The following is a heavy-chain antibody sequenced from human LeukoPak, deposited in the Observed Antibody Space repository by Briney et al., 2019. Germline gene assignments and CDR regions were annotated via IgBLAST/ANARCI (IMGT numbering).Heavy chain of an antibody. CDR2: ISYDGSNK. D-gene: IGHD3-9*01. CDR1: GFTFSSFA. J-gene: IGHJ4*02. CDR3: ARDRYYDILTGYYREAGSDY. V-gene: IGHV3-30-3*01. Sequence: PGGSRRLSWVASGFTFSSFARHGVRQAPGKGLEWVAVISYDGSNKYYADSVKGRFTISRDNSKNTLYLQMNSLRAEDTAVYYCARDRYYDILTGYYREAGSDYWGQGTLVTVSS.